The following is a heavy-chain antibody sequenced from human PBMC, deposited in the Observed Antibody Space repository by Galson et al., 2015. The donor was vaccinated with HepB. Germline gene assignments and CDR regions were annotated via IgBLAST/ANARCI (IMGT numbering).Heavy chain of an antibody. V-gene: IGHV3-48*02. D-gene: IGHD3-3*01. CDR1: GFTFSSYS. J-gene: IGHJ4*02. CDR3: ARDYYDFWSGYYGRGHYFDY. Sequence: SLRLSCAASGFTFSSYSMNWVRQAPGKGLEWVSYISSSSSTIYYADSVKGRFTISRDNAKNSLYLQMNSLRDEDTAVYYCARDYYDFWSGYYGRGHYFDYWGQGTLVTVSS. CDR2: ISSSSSTI.